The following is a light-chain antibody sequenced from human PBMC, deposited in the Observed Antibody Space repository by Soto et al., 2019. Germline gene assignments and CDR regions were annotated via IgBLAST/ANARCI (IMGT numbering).Light chain of an antibody. Sequence: EIVMTQSPATLSVSPGERATLSCRASQSVSSNLAWYQQKPGQAPRLLIYGASTRATGIPARFSGSGSGTEFTLTISSLQSEDFAVYYCQQYNNWPYTFGRGTKLGIK. CDR2: GAS. J-gene: IGKJ2*01. CDR1: QSVSSN. CDR3: QQYNNWPYT. V-gene: IGKV3-15*01.